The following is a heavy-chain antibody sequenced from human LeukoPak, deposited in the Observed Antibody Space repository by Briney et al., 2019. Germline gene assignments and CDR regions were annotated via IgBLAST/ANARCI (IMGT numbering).Heavy chain of an antibody. Sequence: PSETLSLTCTVSGGSISSSSYYWGWIRQPPGKGLEWIGSFYYSESTYYNPSLKSRVTISVETSKNQFSLKLSSVTAADTAVYFCAKANSGVRVPAAPIDYWGQGTLVTVSS. CDR2: FYYSEST. CDR1: GGSISSSSYY. J-gene: IGHJ4*02. V-gene: IGHV4-39*01. D-gene: IGHD2-2*01. CDR3: AKANSGVRVPAAPIDY.